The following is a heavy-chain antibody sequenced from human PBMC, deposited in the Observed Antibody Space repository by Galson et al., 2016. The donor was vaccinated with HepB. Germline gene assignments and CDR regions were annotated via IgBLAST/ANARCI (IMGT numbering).Heavy chain of an antibody. V-gene: IGHV3-23*01. CDR3: AKGGCIGSTVSCWGSRGLDP. CDR1: GFTFSSYA. D-gene: IGHD2-2*01. Sequence: SLRLSCAASGFTFSSYAMNWVRQAPGQGLECVAGISGSGGSPNYAHSVTGRFAFSRDNSNSTVYLQMTSLRAEDTAIYYCAKGGCIGSTVSCWGSRGLDPWGQGTLVTVSS. J-gene: IGHJ5*02. CDR2: ISGSGGSP.